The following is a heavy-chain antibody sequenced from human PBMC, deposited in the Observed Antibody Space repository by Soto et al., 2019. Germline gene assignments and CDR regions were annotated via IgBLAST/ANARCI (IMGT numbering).Heavy chain of an antibody. J-gene: IGHJ3*02. CDR1: DFSLSTSGVG. Sequence: QITLKESGPTLVKPTQTLTLTCTFSDFSLSTSGVGVGSLRQPPGKALEWLALIYWDDDKRYSPSLKSRLNITKDTSKNQVVLTMTNMEPVDTATYYCAHIMITFGGVMRRDAFDIWGQGTMVTISS. D-gene: IGHD3-16*01. CDR2: IYWDDDK. V-gene: IGHV2-5*02. CDR3: AHIMITFGGVMRRDAFDI.